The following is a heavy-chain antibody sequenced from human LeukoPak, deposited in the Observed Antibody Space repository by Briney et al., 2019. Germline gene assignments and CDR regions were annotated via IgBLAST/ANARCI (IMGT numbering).Heavy chain of an antibody. CDR3: AKDKAFWSGFGYFDY. Sequence: GASLRLSCAASGFIFRNYAMSWVRQAPGKGLEWVSAITGSGDTTYYTDSVKGRFTISRDNSKNTLYLQMNSLRAEDTAAYYCAKDKAFWSGFGYFDYWGQGTQVTVSS. V-gene: IGHV3-23*01. D-gene: IGHD3-3*01. CDR2: ITGSGDTT. CDR1: GFIFRNYA. J-gene: IGHJ4*02.